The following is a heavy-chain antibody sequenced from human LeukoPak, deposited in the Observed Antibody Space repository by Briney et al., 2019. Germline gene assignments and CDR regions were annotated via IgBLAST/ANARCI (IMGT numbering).Heavy chain of an antibody. Sequence: PGGSLRLSCAASGFTVSSNYMSWVRQAPGKGLEWVSVIYSGGSTYYADSVKGRFTISRDNSKNTLYLQMNSLRAEDTAVYYCAKGGIVGATIRGFDYWGQGTLVTVSS. CDR2: IYSGGST. J-gene: IGHJ4*02. V-gene: IGHV3-53*01. CDR1: GFTVSSNY. CDR3: AKGGIVGATIRGFDY. D-gene: IGHD1-26*01.